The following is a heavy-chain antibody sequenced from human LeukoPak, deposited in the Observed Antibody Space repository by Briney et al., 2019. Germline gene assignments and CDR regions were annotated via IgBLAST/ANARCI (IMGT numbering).Heavy chain of an antibody. V-gene: IGHV3-30-3*01. CDR2: ISYDGSNK. J-gene: IGHJ3*02. D-gene: IGHD1-26*01. CDR1: GFTFSSYA. Sequence: GGSLRLSCAASGFTFSSYAMHRVRQAPGKGLEWVAVISYDGSNKYYADSVKGRFTISRDNSKNTLYQQMNSLRAEDTAVYYCARDKVGATLGAFDIWGQGTMVTVSS. CDR3: ARDKVGATLGAFDI.